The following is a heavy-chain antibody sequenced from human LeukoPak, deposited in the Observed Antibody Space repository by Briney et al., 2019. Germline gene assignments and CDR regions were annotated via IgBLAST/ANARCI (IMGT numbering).Heavy chain of an antibody. J-gene: IGHJ6*03. V-gene: IGHV4-59*01. D-gene: IGHD5-12*01. CDR3: ARTTEGYAGGPGYSYYYYMDV. CDR2: IHYSGST. Sequence: SETLSLTRTVSGGSISSYYWSWIRQPPGKGLEWIGYIHYSGSTHYNPSLKSRVTISVDTSKNQVSLKLRSVTAADTAVYYCARTTEGYAGGPGYSYYYYMDVWGKGTTVTISS. CDR1: GGSISSYY.